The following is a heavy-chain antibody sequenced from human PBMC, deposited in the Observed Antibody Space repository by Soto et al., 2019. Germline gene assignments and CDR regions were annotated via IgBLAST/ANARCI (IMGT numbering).Heavy chain of an antibody. CDR3: AADSRYCSGGNCEDY. CDR1: GFTFTSSA. Sequence: QMQLVQSGPEVKKPGTSVKVSCKASGFTFTSSAMQWVRQARGQRLEWIGWIVVGSGHTNYAQKFQERVTITRDMSTSTAYMELISLRSEDTAVYYCAADSRYCSGGNCEDYWGQGTLVTVSS. CDR2: IVVGSGHT. J-gene: IGHJ4*02. V-gene: IGHV1-58*02. D-gene: IGHD2-15*01.